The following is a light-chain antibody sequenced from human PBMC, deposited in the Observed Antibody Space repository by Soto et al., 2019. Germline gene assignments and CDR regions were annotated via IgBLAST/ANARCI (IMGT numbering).Light chain of an antibody. V-gene: IGLV2-23*01. Sequence: QSALTQPASVSGSPGQSITISCTGTSSDVGSYNLVSWYQQHPGKAPKLMIYEGSKRPSGVSNRFSGSKSGNTASLTISGLQAEDEAAYYCCSYAGSSTIFGGGTKLTVL. CDR1: SSDVGSYNL. CDR2: EGS. CDR3: CSYAGSSTI. J-gene: IGLJ2*01.